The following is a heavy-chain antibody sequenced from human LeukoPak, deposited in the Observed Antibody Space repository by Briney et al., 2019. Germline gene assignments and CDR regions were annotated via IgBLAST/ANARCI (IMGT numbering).Heavy chain of an antibody. D-gene: IGHD6-13*01. V-gene: IGHV3-64D*06. Sequence: GGSLRLSCSASGFTFSGYAMHGVRQAPGKGLEHVSVIVSTGGSTYYADSVKGRFTISRDNSKNTLYLQMSSLRAEDTAVYYCVKSYSSSWYAFDIWGQGTMVTVSS. CDR1: GFTFSGYA. CDR3: VKSYSSSWYAFDI. J-gene: IGHJ3*02. CDR2: IVSTGGST.